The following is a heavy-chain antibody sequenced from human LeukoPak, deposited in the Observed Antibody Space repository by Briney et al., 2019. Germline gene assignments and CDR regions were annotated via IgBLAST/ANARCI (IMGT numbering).Heavy chain of an antibody. J-gene: IGHJ4*02. CDR1: GGSISSYY. Sequence: SETLSLTCTVSGGSISSYYWNWIRQPPGKGLEWIGYIYYSGTTNDNPSLKSRVSMSVDTSKNQFSLKLSSVTAADTAVYYCAREGLQYTLYYFDYWGQGTLVTVSS. D-gene: IGHD4-11*01. CDR2: IYYSGTT. CDR3: AREGLQYTLYYFDY. V-gene: IGHV4-59*01.